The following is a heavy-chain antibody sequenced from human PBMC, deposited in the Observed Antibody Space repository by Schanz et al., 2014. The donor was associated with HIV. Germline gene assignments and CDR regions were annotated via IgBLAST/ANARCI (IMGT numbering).Heavy chain of an antibody. D-gene: IGHD6-13*01. CDR3: AKEEQQLGGVGGYHFDY. CDR1: GFTFSSYW. J-gene: IGHJ4*02. V-gene: IGHV3-30*18. Sequence: VQLVESGGGLVQPGGSLRLSCAASGFTFSSYWMTWVRQAPGKGLEWVAVISYDGSNKYYADSVKGRFTISRDISKNTLYLQMNSLRAEDTAVYYCAKEEQQLGGVGGYHFDYWGQGTLVTVSS. CDR2: ISYDGSNK.